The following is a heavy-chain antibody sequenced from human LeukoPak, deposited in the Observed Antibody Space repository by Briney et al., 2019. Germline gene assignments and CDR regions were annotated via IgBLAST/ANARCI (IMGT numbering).Heavy chain of an antibody. J-gene: IGHJ4*02. Sequence: GGSLRPSCAPSGFTVSSSYMSWVRQAPGKGLEWIGRIRNKANSYTTEYAASVKGRFTVSRDDSKNSLFLQMNSLESEDTAVYYCARRNSVTQGLDNWGQGTLVTVSS. CDR1: GFTVSSSY. CDR2: IRNKANSYTT. V-gene: IGHV3-72*01. CDR3: ARRNSVTQGLDN. D-gene: IGHD5/OR15-5a*01.